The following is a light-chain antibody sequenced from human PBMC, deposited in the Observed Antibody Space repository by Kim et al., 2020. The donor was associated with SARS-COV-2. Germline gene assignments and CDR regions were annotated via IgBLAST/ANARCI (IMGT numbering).Light chain of an antibody. CDR1: SGSIASNY. J-gene: IGLJ1*01. CDR3: QSYDSSNLV. Sequence: NFMLTQPHSVSESPGKTVTISCTGSSGSIASNYVQWYQQRPGSAPTTVIYEDNQRPSGVPDRFSGSIDSSSNSASLTISGLKTEDEADYYCQSYDSSNLVFGTVTKVTVL. CDR2: EDN. V-gene: IGLV6-57*02.